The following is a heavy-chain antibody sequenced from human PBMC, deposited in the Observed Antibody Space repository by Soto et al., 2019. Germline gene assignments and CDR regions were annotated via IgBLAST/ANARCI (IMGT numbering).Heavy chain of an antibody. CDR1: GYTFTGYY. CDR3: ARGGPRYYDFWSGYYPEVPRVVTWFDP. CDR2: INPNSGGT. V-gene: IGHV1-2*04. J-gene: IGHJ5*02. Sequence: ASVKVSCKASGYTFTGYYMNWVRQAPGQGLEWMGWINPNSGGTNYAQKFQGWVTMTRDTSISTAYMELSRLRSDDTAVYYCARGGPRYYDFWSGYYPEVPRVVTWFDPWGQGTLVTVSS. D-gene: IGHD3-3*01.